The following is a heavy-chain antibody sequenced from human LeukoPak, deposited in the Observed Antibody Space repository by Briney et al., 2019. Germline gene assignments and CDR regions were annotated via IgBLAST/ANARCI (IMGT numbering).Heavy chain of an antibody. D-gene: IGHD2-15*01. CDR3: ARDSGGSSPFDY. CDR1: GFTFSSYE. Sequence: TGGSLRLSCVASGFTFSSYEMNWVRQAPGKGLEWLSYITSSDSTTHYADSVKGRFTISRDNAKNSLYLQMNSLRAEDTAVYYCARDSGGSSPFDYWGQGTLVTVSS. CDR2: ITSSDSTT. J-gene: IGHJ4*02. V-gene: IGHV3-48*03.